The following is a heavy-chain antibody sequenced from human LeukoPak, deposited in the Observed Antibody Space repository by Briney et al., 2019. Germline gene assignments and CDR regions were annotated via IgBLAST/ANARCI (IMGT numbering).Heavy chain of an antibody. D-gene: IGHD3-3*01. CDR3: ASRGYDFWSGYYTGVDY. Sequence: WVRQAPGKGLEWIGSIYYSGSTYYNPSLKSRVTISVDTSKNQFSLKLSSVTAADTAVYYCASRGYDFWSGYYTGVDYWGQGTLVTVSS. J-gene: IGHJ4*02. V-gene: IGHV4-39*01. CDR2: IYYSGST.